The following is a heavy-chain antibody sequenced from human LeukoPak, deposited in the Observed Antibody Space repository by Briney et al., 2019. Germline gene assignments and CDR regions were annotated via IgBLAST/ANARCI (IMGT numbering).Heavy chain of an antibody. CDR1: GFTFSNYY. CDR2: ISSSGSTI. J-gene: IGHJ4*02. V-gene: IGHV3-11*01. D-gene: IGHD3-22*01. CDR3: ANLVESDRSGPGGYLDY. Sequence: AGSLRLSCAASGFTFSNYYMSWIRQAPGKGLEWVSYISSSGSTIYYPDSVKGRFTISRDNARNSLYLQMNTLKAEDTPVYYCANLVESDRSGPGGYLDYWGQGTLVTVSS.